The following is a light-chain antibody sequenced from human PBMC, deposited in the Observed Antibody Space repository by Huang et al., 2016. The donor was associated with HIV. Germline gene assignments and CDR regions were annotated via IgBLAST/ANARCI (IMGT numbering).Light chain of an antibody. CDR3: QQLNSYPPT. CDR1: QGLSSY. Sequence: IQLTQSPSSLSASVGDRVTLTCRASQGLSSYLAWYQQKTGKAPKLLIYAASTLQSGVPSRFSGSGSGTDFTLTISSLQPEDFATYHCQQLNSYPPTFGQGTKVEIK. V-gene: IGKV1-9*01. J-gene: IGKJ1*01. CDR2: AAS.